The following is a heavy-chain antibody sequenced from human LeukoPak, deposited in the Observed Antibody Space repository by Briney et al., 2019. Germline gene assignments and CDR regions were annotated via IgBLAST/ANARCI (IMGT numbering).Heavy chain of an antibody. V-gene: IGHV3-30-3*01. D-gene: IGHD2-2*01. CDR2: ISYDGSNK. CDR1: GFTFSSYA. CDR3: ARGTFLGYCSSTSCSFDY. Sequence: GGSLRLSCAASGFTFSSYAMHWVRQAPGKGLEWVAVISYDGSNKYYADSVKGRFTISRDNSKNTLYLQMNSLRAEDTAVYYCARGTFLGYCSSTSCSFDYWGQRTLVTVSS. J-gene: IGHJ4*02.